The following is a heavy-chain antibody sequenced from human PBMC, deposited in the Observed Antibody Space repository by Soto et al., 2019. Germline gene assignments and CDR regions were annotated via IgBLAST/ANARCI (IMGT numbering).Heavy chain of an antibody. Sequence: QVQLVESGGGVVQCGRSLRHSCAASGFTFSYHALNWVRQAPGKGLEWVAVISYNGDNKYIAESVKGRFTISRDNSKNTVSLQMNSLRTEDTAMYFCARGTTTSAFSAMDVWGQGTTVTVSS. CDR2: ISYNGDNK. J-gene: IGHJ6*02. D-gene: IGHD1-1*01. CDR3: ARGTTTSAFSAMDV. V-gene: IGHV3-30-3*01. CDR1: GFTFSYHA.